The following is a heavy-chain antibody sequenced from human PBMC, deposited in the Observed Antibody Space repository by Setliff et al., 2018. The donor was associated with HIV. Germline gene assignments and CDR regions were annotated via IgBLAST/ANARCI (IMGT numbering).Heavy chain of an antibody. D-gene: IGHD3-3*01. V-gene: IGHV3-21*01. Sequence: GGSLRLSCAASGFIFSGYTMVWVRQAPGKGLEWVSSISSSGNFIYYEDSVKGRFTVSRDNAQNSVYLQMNSLRADDTAVYYCVKDVVKFWSGSGALDFWGPGTLVTVSS. J-gene: IGHJ4*02. CDR3: VKDVVKFWSGSGALDF. CDR1: GFIFSGYT. CDR2: ISSSGNFI.